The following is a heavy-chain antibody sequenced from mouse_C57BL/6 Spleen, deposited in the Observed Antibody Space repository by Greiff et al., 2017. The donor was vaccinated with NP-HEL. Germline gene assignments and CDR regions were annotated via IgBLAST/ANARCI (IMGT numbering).Heavy chain of an antibody. Sequence: EVQLVESGPGLVKPSQSLSLTCSVTGYSITSGYYWNWIRQFPGNKLEWMGYISYDGSNNYNPSLKNRISITRDTSKNQFFLKLNSVTTEDTATYYCARDGDYYGSSPFAYWGQGTLVTVSA. CDR3: ARDGDYYGSSPFAY. CDR1: GYSITSGYY. D-gene: IGHD1-1*01. J-gene: IGHJ3*01. V-gene: IGHV3-6*01. CDR2: ISYDGSN.